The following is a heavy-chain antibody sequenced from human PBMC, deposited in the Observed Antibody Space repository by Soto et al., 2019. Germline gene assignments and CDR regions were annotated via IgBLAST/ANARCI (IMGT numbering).Heavy chain of an antibody. Sequence: SETLSLTCSVSGGSISSGDYYWSWLRQPPGKGLEWIGYIYYSGSTYYNPSLKSRVTISVDTSKNQFSLKLSSVTAADTAVYYCARGPFTIFGVVITKADYYYYGTDVWGQGTTVTVSS. CDR1: GGSISSGDYY. V-gene: IGHV4-30-4*01. D-gene: IGHD3-3*01. J-gene: IGHJ6*02. CDR3: ARGPFTIFGVVITKADYYYYGTDV. CDR2: IYYSGST.